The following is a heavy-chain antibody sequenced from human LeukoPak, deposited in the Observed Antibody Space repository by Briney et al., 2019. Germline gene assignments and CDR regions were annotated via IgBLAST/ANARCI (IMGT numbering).Heavy chain of an antibody. J-gene: IGHJ4*02. D-gene: IGHD1-26*01. CDR3: AKGSGGYSGSPFDY. V-gene: IGHV3-23*01. Sequence: PGGSLRLSCAASGFTFSSYAMSWVRQAPGKGLEWVSAISGSESSTYYADSVRGRFTISRDNSKNTLYLQMNSLRSEDTAVYYCAKGSGGYSGSPFDYWGQGTLVTVSS. CDR1: GFTFSSYA. CDR2: ISGSESST.